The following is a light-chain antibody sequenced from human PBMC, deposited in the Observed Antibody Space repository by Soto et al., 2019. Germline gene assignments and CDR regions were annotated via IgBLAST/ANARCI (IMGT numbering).Light chain of an antibody. CDR3: QQYDRSPLT. J-gene: IGKJ4*01. CDR1: QSISSQ. Sequence: EIVLTQSPGTLSLSPGERGTLSCRATQSISSQLAWYQQKPGQAPRLLIYGASTRAVGIPDRFSGGGSGTDFTLTINRLEPEDFAVYYCQQYDRSPLTFGGGTKVEVK. CDR2: GAS. V-gene: IGKV3-20*01.